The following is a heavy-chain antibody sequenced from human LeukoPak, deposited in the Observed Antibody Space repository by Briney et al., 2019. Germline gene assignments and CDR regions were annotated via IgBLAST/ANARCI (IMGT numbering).Heavy chain of an antibody. D-gene: IGHD2-15*01. V-gene: IGHV3-66*01. CDR2: SYSGGST. Sequence: GGSLRLSCAASGFTVSSNYMSWVRQAPGKGLEWVSVSYSGGSTYYADSVKGRFTISRDNSKNTLYLQMNSLRAEDTAVYYCARARNRYCSGGSCYPYYFDYWGQGTLVTVSS. CDR3: ARARNRYCSGGSCYPYYFDY. J-gene: IGHJ4*02. CDR1: GFTVSSNY.